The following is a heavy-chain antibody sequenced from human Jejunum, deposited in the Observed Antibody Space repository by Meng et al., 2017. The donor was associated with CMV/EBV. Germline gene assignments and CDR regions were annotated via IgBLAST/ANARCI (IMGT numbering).Heavy chain of an antibody. D-gene: IGHD1-26*01. CDR3: ATSSSYSASYYYYSGIDV. CDR1: GSNSY. CDR2: VYFSGST. Sequence: GSNSYWGWIRQPPGKGLEWIASVYFSGSTYYNPSFESRVTISVDPSKNQFSLELRSVTAADTAVYYCATSSSYSASYYYYSGIDVWGQGTPVTVSS. J-gene: IGHJ6*02. V-gene: IGHV4-39*01.